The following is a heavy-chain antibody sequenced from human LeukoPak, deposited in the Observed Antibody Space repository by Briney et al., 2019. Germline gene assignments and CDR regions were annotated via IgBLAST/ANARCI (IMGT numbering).Heavy chain of an antibody. CDR2: IWFDGTNK. CDR1: GFTFSNYG. Sequence: KSLRLSCATAGFTFSNYGMHWVRQAPGKGLEWVAIIWFDGTNKYYADSVKGRFTISRDNSKNTLYLQMNSLRVEDTAVYYCARGGRWGYDAFDFWGQGILVTVSS. D-gene: IGHD1-26*01. J-gene: IGHJ3*01. CDR3: ARGGRWGYDAFDF. V-gene: IGHV3-33*01.